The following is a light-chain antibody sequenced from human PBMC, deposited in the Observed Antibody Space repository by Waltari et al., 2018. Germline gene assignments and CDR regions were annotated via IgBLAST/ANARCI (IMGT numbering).Light chain of an antibody. V-gene: IGKV1-5*01. CDR3: QQYNSYSWT. Sequence: DIQMTQSPSTLSASVGDRVTITCRASQSISSWLAWYQQKPGKVPKLLIDDASSLESGVQSRVSGSGSGTEFTLTISSLQPDDFATYYCQQYNSYSWTFGQGTKVEIK. CDR1: QSISSW. CDR2: DAS. J-gene: IGKJ1*01.